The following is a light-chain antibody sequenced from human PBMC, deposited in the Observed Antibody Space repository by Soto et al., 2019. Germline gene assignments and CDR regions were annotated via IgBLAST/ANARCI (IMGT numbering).Light chain of an antibody. V-gene: IGKV3-15*01. CDR2: AAS. CDR3: QQYNNWTLT. J-gene: IGKJ4*01. CDR1: QSVSRN. Sequence: EIVRTQSPATLSVSPGERATLSCRASQSVSRNLAWYQKKPGQAPRILIYAASTRATGIPARFSGSGSGTEFNLTISSLQSEDFAVYYCQQYNNWTLTFAGGTKVDIK.